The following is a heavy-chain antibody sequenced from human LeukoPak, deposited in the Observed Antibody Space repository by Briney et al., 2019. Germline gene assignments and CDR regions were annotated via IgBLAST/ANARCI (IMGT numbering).Heavy chain of an antibody. J-gene: IGHJ3*02. Sequence: GGTLRLSCAASGFTLSNYWMSWVRHAPGKGLGWVANIKQDGSETYYVDSVKGRFTISRDNAKSSLYLQMNTLRAEDTAVYYCARDPGTNTFDIWGQGAMVTVSS. D-gene: IGHD1-26*01. CDR2: IKQDGSET. V-gene: IGHV3-7*04. CDR1: GFTLSNYW. CDR3: ARDPGTNTFDI.